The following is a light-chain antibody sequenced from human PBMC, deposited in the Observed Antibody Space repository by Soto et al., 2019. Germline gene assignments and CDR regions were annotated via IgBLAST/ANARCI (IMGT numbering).Light chain of an antibody. J-gene: IGKJ4*01. Sequence: EIVLTQSPANLSLSPGERATLSCRASQSVSSYLAWYQQKPGQAPRLLIYDASNRATGIPARFSGSGSGTDVTLTISSLEPEDFAVYYCQQRSNWPPLTFGGGTKVEIK. CDR2: DAS. CDR3: QQRSNWPPLT. CDR1: QSVSSY. V-gene: IGKV3-11*01.